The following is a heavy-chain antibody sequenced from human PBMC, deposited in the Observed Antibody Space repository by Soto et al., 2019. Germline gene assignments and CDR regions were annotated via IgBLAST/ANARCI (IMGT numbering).Heavy chain of an antibody. D-gene: IGHD3-3*01. CDR3: ARQKAIFGVVSLLYFDY. J-gene: IGHJ4*02. V-gene: IGHV4-59*08. CDR2: IYYSGST. Sequence: SETLSLTCTFSGGSIISYYWSLIRQPPGKGLEWIGYIYYSGSTNYNPSLKSRVTISVDTSKNQFSLKLSSVTAADTAVYYCARQKAIFGVVSLLYFDYWGQGTLVTVSS. CDR1: GGSIISYY.